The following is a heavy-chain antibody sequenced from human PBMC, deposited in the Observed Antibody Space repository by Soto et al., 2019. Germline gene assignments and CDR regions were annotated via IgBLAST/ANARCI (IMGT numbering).Heavy chain of an antibody. CDR2: IYYSGST. CDR3: ARHFPILNWFDP. CDR1: GGSISSSSYY. Sequence: QLQLQESGPGLVKPSETLSLTCTVSGGSISSSSYYWGWIRQPPGKGLEWIGSIYYSGSTYYNPSLKSRVTISVDTSKNQFSLKLSSVTAADTAVYYCARHFPILNWFDPWGQGTLVTVSS. J-gene: IGHJ5*02. V-gene: IGHV4-39*01. D-gene: IGHD2-2*02.